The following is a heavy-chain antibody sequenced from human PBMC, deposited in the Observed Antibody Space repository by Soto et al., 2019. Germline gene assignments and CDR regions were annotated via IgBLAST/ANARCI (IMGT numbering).Heavy chain of an antibody. D-gene: IGHD3-3*01. CDR3: AKDRRFTPFDY. V-gene: IGHV3-30*18. J-gene: IGHJ4*02. CDR1: GFTFSSYG. Sequence: GGSLRLSCAESGFTFSSYGMHWVRQAPGKGLEWVAVISYDGSNKYYADSVKGRFTISRDNSKNTLYLQMNSLRAEDTAVYYCAKDRRFTPFDYWGQGTLVSVSS. CDR2: ISYDGSNK.